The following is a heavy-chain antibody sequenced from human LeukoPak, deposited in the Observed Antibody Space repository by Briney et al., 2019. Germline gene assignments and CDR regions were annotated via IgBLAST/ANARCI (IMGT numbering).Heavy chain of an antibody. D-gene: IGHD2-2*02. Sequence: SVKVSCKASGGTFSSYAISWVRQAPGQGLEWMGGIIPIFGTANYAQKFQGRVTITTDESTSTAYMELSSLRSEDTAVYYCARVQCSTSCYMDAFDIWGQGTMVTVSS. V-gene: IGHV1-69*05. CDR3: ARVQCSTSCYMDAFDI. J-gene: IGHJ3*02. CDR2: IIPIFGTA. CDR1: GGTFSSYA.